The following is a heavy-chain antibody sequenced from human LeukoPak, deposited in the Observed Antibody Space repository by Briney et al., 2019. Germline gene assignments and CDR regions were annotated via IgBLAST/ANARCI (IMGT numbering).Heavy chain of an antibody. D-gene: IGHD6-19*01. V-gene: IGHV4-59*12. J-gene: IGHJ4*02. CDR3: ARPVAGHFDY. Sequence: SETLSLTCTVSGGSISSYYWSWIRQPPGKGLEWIGSIYYSGSTYYNPSLKSRVTISVDTSKNQFSLKLSSVTAADTAVYYCARPVAGHFDYWGQGTLVTVSS. CDR2: IYYSGST. CDR1: GGSISSYY.